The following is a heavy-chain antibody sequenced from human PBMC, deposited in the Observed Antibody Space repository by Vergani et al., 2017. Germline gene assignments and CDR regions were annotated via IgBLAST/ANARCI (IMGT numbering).Heavy chain of an antibody. J-gene: IGHJ4*02. Sequence: EVQMVQSGAEVKKPGESLKISCKGSGYSFTNYWIGWVRQMPGKGLEWMGVIFPGDSDTKYSPSFQGQVSISVNKSINTAYLQWSRLRASDTAMYYCARLLGYSGFYFWGQGTLVIVSS. CDR3: ARLLGYSGFYF. D-gene: IGHD5-12*01. V-gene: IGHV5-51*01. CDR1: GYSFTNYW. CDR2: IFPGDSDT.